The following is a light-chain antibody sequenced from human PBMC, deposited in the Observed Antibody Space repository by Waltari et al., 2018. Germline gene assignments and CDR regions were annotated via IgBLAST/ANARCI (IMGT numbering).Light chain of an antibody. J-gene: IGKJ4*01. CDR1: QSVRSF. CDR3: QQRINWPLT. CDR2: DAS. V-gene: IGKV3-11*01. Sequence: EIVLTQSPATLSLSPRERATLSCRASQSVRSFLAWYQQKPGQAPRLLIHDASNRATGIPVRFSGSGSGTDFTLTISSLEPEDFAVYYCQQRINWPLTFGGGTKVEI.